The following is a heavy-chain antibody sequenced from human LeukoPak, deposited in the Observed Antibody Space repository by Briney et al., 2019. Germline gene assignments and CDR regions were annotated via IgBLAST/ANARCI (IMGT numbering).Heavy chain of an antibody. D-gene: IGHD3-22*01. V-gene: IGHV4-59*01. Sequence: SETLSLTCTVSGGSISSYYWSWIRQPPGKGLEWIGYIYYSGSTNYNPSLKSRVTISVDTSKNQFSLKLSSVTAADTAVYYCTRGSIAYYFMYAWGKRATCTISS. CDR3: TRGSIAYYFMYA. CDR2: IYYSGST. J-gene: IGHJ6*03. CDR1: GGSISSYY.